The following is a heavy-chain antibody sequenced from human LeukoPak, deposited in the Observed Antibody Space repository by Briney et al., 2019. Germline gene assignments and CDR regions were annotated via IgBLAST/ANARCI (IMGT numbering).Heavy chain of an antibody. J-gene: IGHJ3*02. D-gene: IGHD3-9*01. V-gene: IGHV1-3*01. CDR1: GYTFTSYA. CDR3: ARWGTGILTGYYSHDAFDI. Sequence: GASVKVSCKASGYTFTSYAMHWVRQAPGQRLEWMGWINAGNGNTKYSQKFQGRVTITRDTSASTAYMELSSLRSEDTAVYYCARWGTGILTGYYSHDAFDIWGQGTMVTVSS. CDR2: INAGNGNT.